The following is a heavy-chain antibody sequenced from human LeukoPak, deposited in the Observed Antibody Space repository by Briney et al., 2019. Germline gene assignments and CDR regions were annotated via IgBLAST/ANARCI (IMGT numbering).Heavy chain of an antibody. Sequence: GGSLRLSCAASGFTFSSYAMGWVRQPPGKGLEWVSAVLASGGRTFYADSVKGRFTISRDNSKNTLYLQMNSLRAEDTAVYYCAKYYKLSGYYLGGYDYWGQGALVTVSS. J-gene: IGHJ4*02. D-gene: IGHD3-22*01. CDR1: GFTFSSYA. CDR3: AKYYKLSGYYLGGYDY. CDR2: VLASGGRT. V-gene: IGHV3-23*01.